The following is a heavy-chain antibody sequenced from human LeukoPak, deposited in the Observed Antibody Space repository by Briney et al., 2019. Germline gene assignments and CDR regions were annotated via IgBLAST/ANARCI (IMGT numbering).Heavy chain of an antibody. D-gene: IGHD2-2*01. CDR1: GFTFSRNW. CDR2: IKQDGSEK. CDR3: ATGLVPAAMINYYGMDV. V-gene: IGHV3-7*03. J-gene: IGHJ6*02. Sequence: GGSLRLSCAASGFTFSRNWMSWVRQAPGKGLEWVANIKQDGSEKYYVDSVKGRFTISRDNVKNSLYLQMNSLRAEDTAVYYCATGLVPAAMINYYGMDVWGQGTTVTVSS.